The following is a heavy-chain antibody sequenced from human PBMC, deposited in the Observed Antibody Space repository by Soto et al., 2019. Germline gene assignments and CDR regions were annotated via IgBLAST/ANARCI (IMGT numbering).Heavy chain of an antibody. J-gene: IGHJ3*02. CDR2: IYYSGST. Sequence: SETLSLTCTVSGCSVSSGSYYWSWILQPPGKGLEWIGYIYYSGSTNYNPSLKSRVTISVDTSKNQFSLKLSSVTAADTAVYYCAREMRGIQLRFLEWFPSSDHAFHIWGQWTMVTVSS. V-gene: IGHV4-61*01. CDR1: GCSVSSGSYY. CDR3: AREMRGIQLRFLEWFPSSDHAFHI. D-gene: IGHD3-3*01.